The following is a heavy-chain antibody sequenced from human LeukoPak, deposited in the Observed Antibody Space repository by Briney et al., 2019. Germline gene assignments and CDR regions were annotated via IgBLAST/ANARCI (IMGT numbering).Heavy chain of an antibody. V-gene: IGHV3-21*01. CDR3: ARLTFGEVIGFDY. J-gene: IGHJ4*02. D-gene: IGHD3-16*02. CDR2: ISSSGSHM. CDR1: GFTFTNAW. Sequence: GGSLRLSCAASGFTFTNAWMSWVRQAPGKGLEWVSSISSSGSHMYYADSVKGRFTISRDNAKNSLYLQMNSLRAEDTAVYYCARLTFGEVIGFDYWGQGTLVTVSS.